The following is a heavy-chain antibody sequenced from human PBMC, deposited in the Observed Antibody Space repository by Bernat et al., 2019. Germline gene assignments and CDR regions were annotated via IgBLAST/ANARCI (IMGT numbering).Heavy chain of an antibody. D-gene: IGHD6-19*01. CDR1: GFTFSTYA. V-gene: IGHV3-30*18. CDR3: GKDARAVPGTQQAGYYFDY. CDR2: ISYDVNNK. Sequence: QLQLVESGGGVVQPGRSLRLSCAASGFTFSTYAMHWVRQAPGKGLEWVAVISYDVNNKYYADSVKGRFTISRDNSKNTLYLQMNSLRAEDTAVYYCGKDARAVPGTQQAGYYFDYWGQGTLATVSS. J-gene: IGHJ4*02.